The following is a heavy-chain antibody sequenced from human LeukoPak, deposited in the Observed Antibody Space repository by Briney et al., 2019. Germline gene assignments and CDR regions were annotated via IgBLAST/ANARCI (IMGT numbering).Heavy chain of an antibody. CDR1: GFTFSNAW. D-gene: IGHD5-12*01. J-gene: IGHJ4*02. CDR3: TTAPPRIVATIVDY. CDR2: IKSKTDGGTT. Sequence: PGGSLRLSCAASGFTFSNAWMSWVRQAPGKGLEWVGRIKSKTDGGTTDYAAPVKGRFTISRDDSKNTLYLQMNSLKTEDTAVYYCTTAPPRIVATIVDYWGQGTLVTVSS. V-gene: IGHV3-15*01.